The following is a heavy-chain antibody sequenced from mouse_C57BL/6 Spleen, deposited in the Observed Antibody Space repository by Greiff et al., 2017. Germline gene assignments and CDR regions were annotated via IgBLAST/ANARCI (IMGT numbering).Heavy chain of an antibody. Sequence: DVKLQESGGGLVKPGGSLKLSCAASGFTFSCYAMSWVRQTPEKRLEWVATISDGGSYTYYPDNVKGRFTISRDNAKNNLYLQMSHLKSEDTAMYYCARDLPTYCSSYLYYFDYWGQGTTLTVSS. CDR1: GFTFSCYA. V-gene: IGHV5-4*01. CDR3: ARDLPTYCSSYLYYFDY. CDR2: ISDGGSYT. D-gene: IGHD1-1*01. J-gene: IGHJ2*01.